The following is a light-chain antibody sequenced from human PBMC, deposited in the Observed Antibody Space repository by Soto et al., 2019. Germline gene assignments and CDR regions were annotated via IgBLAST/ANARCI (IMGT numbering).Light chain of an antibody. CDR2: DDS. CDR3: QQYDSFSLT. Sequence: DIQMTQSPSTLSASVGDRVTITCRASQRISGWLAWYQQKPGRAPKLLIYDDSNLESGVPSRFSGSGSGTEFTLSVSSLQPDDFATYSCQQYDSFSLTFGGGTTVEIK. V-gene: IGKV1-5*01. J-gene: IGKJ4*01. CDR1: QRISGW.